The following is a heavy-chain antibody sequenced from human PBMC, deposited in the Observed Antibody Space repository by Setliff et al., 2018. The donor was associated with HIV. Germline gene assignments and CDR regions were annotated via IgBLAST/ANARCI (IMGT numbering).Heavy chain of an antibody. D-gene: IGHD4-17*01. CDR3: ARLVSKRAGVDY. V-gene: IGHV3-21*03. Sequence: PGGSLRLSCAASEFTFDNYVMNWFRQTPGKGLEWVSSISSTGSLTYYAESVRGRFTISRDNSENSLYLQMNSLRLEDTGVYYCARLVSKRAGVDYWGQGTQVTVSS. CDR1: EFTFDNYV. J-gene: IGHJ4*02. CDR2: ISSTGSLT.